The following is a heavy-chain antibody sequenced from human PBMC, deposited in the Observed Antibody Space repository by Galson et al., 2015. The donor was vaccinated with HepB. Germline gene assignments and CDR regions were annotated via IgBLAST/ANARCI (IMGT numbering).Heavy chain of an antibody. J-gene: IGHJ6*03. CDR3: ARALYDFWSGYSTPDYYMDV. D-gene: IGHD3-3*01. V-gene: IGHV3-21*01. CDR2: ISSSSSYI. Sequence: SLRLSCAASGLTFSTYTTNRVRQAPGKGLEWVSSISSSSSYIYYADSVKGRFTISRDNAKNSLSLQMNSLRAEDTAVYYCARALYDFWSGYSTPDYYMDVWGKGTTVTVSS. CDR1: GLTFSTYT.